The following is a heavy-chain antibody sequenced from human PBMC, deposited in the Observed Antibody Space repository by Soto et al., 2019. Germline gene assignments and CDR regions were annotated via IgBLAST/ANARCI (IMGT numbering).Heavy chain of an antibody. CDR1: GFTFNTYS. V-gene: IGHV3-33*01. D-gene: IGHD4-17*01. J-gene: IGHJ4*02. CDR2: IWYDGTQK. CDR3: ARAGGNTVTCLWHFDS. Sequence: QVQLEESGGGVVQPGRSLRLSCEASGFTFNTYSMHWVRQPPGKWLEWLAAIWYDGTQKYYADSVKGRFIISRDNPKKTLYLEMNSLRAEDTAVYYCARAGGNTVTCLWHFDSWSQGTLVTVSS.